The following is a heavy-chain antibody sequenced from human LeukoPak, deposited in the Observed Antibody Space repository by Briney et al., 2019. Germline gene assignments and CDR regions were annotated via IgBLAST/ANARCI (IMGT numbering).Heavy chain of an antibody. V-gene: IGHV1-18*01. CDR1: GYTFTSYG. CDR2: ISAYNGNT. J-gene: IGHJ4*02. Sequence: ASVKVSCKASGYTFTSYGISWVRQAPGQGREWMGWISAYNGNTNYAQKLQGRVTMTTDTSTSTAYMELRSLRSDDTAVYYCARENGITMVRGVIIEWGQGTLVTVSS. D-gene: IGHD3-10*01. CDR3: ARENGITMVRGVIIE.